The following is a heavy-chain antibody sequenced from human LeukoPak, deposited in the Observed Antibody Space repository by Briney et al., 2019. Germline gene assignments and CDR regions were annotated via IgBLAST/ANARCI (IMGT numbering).Heavy chain of an antibody. V-gene: IGHV1-3*03. CDR2: INTGSGNT. CDR1: GYIFTSYA. J-gene: IGHJ3*02. D-gene: IGHD3-10*01. Sequence: ASVKVSYKASGYIFTSYAMHWVRQAPGQRPEWMGWINTGSGNTKYSEELQGRVTVTRDTSATTAYMELSSLRSEGMAVYYCATRSYGSGIYSAFDIWGQGTMVTVSS. CDR3: ATRSYGSGIYSAFDI.